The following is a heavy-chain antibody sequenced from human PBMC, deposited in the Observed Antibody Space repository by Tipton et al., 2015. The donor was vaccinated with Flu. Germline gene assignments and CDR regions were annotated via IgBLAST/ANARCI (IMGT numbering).Heavy chain of an antibody. V-gene: IGHV4-38-2*01. CDR3: ARQWKYYYGMDV. Sequence: TLSLTCDVSGYSIGNGYYWGWIRQAPGKGLEWIASIYHSGTTYYNPSLKSRVTISLDTSKNQFSLKLSSVTAADTAVYYCARQWKYYYGMDVWGQGTTVTVSS. CDR1: GYSIGNGYY. D-gene: IGHD6-19*01. CDR2: IYHSGTT. J-gene: IGHJ6*02.